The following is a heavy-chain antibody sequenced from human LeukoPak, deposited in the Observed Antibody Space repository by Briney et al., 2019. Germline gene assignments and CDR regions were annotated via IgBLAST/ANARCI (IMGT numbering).Heavy chain of an antibody. CDR2: INPNSGGT. D-gene: IGHD1-26*01. J-gene: IGHJ4*02. CDR3: ARDSGRVGATGPFDY. V-gene: IGHV1-2*02. CDR1: GYTFTGYY. Sequence: GASVKVSCKASGYTFTGYYMHWVRQAPGQGLEWMGWINPNSGGTNYAQKFQGRVTMTRDTSISTAYMELSRLRSDDTAVYYCARDSGRVGATGPFDYWGQGTLVTVSS.